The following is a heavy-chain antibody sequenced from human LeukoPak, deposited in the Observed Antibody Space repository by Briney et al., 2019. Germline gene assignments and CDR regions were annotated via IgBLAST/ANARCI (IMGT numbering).Heavy chain of an antibody. CDR1: GFTLDDYT. CDR2: ISWEGGST. V-gene: IGHV3-43*01. J-gene: IGHJ4*02. Sequence: GGSLRLSCAASGFTLDDYTMHWVRQAPGKVLEWVGLISWEGGSTLYGDSVKGRFTISRDNSKNSLYLQMNSLRTEDTALYYCARGRYDLGYYFDYWGQGTLVTVSS. CDR3: ARGRYDLGYYFDY. D-gene: IGHD2-2*01.